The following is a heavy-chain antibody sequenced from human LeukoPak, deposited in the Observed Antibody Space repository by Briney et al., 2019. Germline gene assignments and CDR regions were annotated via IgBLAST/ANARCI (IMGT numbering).Heavy chain of an antibody. CDR1: GFTFSSYW. Sequence: GGSLRLSCAASGFTFSSYWMSWVRQAPGKGLEWVANIKQDGSEKYYVDSVKGRFTISRDNAKNSLYLQMNSLRAEDTAVYYCARDRARYSYGYGDYWGQGTLVTVSS. V-gene: IGHV3-7*01. D-gene: IGHD5-18*01. CDR3: ARDRARYSYGYGDY. CDR2: IKQDGSEK. J-gene: IGHJ4*02.